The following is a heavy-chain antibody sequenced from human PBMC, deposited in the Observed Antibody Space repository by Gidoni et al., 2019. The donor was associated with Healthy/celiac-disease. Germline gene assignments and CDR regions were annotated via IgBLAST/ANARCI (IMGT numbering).Heavy chain of an antibody. Sequence: QLTLTESGPVLVKPTETLTLTCTVSGFSLSNARMRVSWIRQPPGKALEWLAHIFSNDEKSYSTSLKSRLTISKDTSKSQVVLTMTNMDPVDTATYYCARILPVSPYYYDSSGYDYWGQGTLVTVSS. CDR3: ARILPVSPYYYDSSGYDY. J-gene: IGHJ4*02. V-gene: IGHV2-26*01. CDR2: IFSNDEK. CDR1: GFSLSNARMR. D-gene: IGHD3-22*01.